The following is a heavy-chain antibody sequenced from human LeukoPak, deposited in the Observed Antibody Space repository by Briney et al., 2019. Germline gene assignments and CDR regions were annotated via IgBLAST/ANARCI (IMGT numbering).Heavy chain of an antibody. CDR3: ARANALHCSSTSCLFDY. V-gene: IGHV1-2*04. D-gene: IGHD2-2*01. J-gene: IGHJ4*02. Sequence: ASVKVSCKASGYTFTDYYMHWVRQAPGQGLEWMGWINPNSGGTYSALKFQGWVTMTRDTSISTAYMELSRLTSDDTAVYYCARANALHCSSTSCLFDYWGQGTLVTVSS. CDR1: GYTFTDYY. CDR2: INPNSGGT.